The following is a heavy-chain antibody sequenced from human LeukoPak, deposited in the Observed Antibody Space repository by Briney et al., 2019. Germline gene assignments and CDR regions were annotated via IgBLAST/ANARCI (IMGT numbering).Heavy chain of an antibody. J-gene: IGHJ5*02. CDR3: AREGLSGYWFDP. Sequence: SETLSLTCAVYGGSFSAYYWSWIRQPPGEGLEWIGEINHSGSTDYNPSLKTRVTISVDTSKNQFSLKLSSVTAADTAVYYCAREGLSGYWFDPWGQGTLVTVSS. D-gene: IGHD3-3*01. V-gene: IGHV4-34*01. CDR2: INHSGST. CDR1: GGSFSAYY.